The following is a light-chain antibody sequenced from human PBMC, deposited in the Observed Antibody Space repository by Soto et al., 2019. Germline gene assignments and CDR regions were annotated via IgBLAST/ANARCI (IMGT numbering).Light chain of an antibody. CDR1: QSVSNNY. CDR3: QQYGSSPLWT. V-gene: IGKV3-20*01. J-gene: IGKJ1*01. Sequence: EIVLTQSPGTLSLSPGERATLSCRAVQSVSNNYLAWYQQNPGQAPRLLIYGASSRATGIPDRFSGSGSGTDFTLTISRLEPEDFAVYYCQQYGSSPLWTFGQGTKVDI. CDR2: GAS.